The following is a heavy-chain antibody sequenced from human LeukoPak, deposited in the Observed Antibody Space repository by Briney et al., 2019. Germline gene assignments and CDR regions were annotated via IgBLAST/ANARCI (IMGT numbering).Heavy chain of an antibody. Sequence: SETLSLTCTVFGGSISSYYWSWIRQPPGEGLEWIGYIFYSGNTNYNPSLKSRVTMSVDTSKNQFSLKLSSVTAADTALYYCARAFSYPYFDYWGQGTLVTVSS. J-gene: IGHJ4*02. CDR2: IFYSGNT. CDR3: ARAFSYPYFDY. CDR1: GGSISSYY. V-gene: IGHV4-59*08.